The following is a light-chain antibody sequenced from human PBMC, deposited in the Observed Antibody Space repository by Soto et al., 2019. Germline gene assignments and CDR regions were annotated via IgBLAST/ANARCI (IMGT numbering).Light chain of an antibody. CDR1: QSLLHSNGYNY. CDR3: MQAQQTPWT. J-gene: IGKJ1*01. Sequence: DIVMTQSPLSLSVTPGEPASLSCRSSQSLLHSNGYNYLDWYLQKPGQSPQLLIYLGSNRASGVPDRFCGSGSGTDFTLKISRVEAEDVGVYYCMQAQQTPWTFGQGTKVEIK. CDR2: LGS. V-gene: IGKV2-28*01.